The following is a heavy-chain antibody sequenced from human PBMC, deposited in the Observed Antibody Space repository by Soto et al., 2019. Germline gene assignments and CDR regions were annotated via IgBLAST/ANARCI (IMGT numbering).Heavy chain of an antibody. V-gene: IGHV1-8*01. Sequence: QVQLVQSGAEVKKPGASVKVSCKASGYTFTSYDINWGRQATGQGLEWMGWMNPNSGNTVYAQKCQDRVTMTRNTSISTAYMELSSLRSEDTAVYSCARERNMYGMDVWGQGTTVTVSS. CDR1: GYTFTSYD. D-gene: IGHD1-1*01. J-gene: IGHJ6*02. CDR2: MNPNSGNT. CDR3: ARERNMYGMDV.